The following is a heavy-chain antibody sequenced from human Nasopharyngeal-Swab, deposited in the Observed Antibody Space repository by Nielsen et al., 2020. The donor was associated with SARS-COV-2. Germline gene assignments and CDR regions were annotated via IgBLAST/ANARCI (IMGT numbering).Heavy chain of an antibody. J-gene: IGHJ4*02. CDR1: GYTLSSYG. CDR3: ARELGVGLFDY. Sequence: ASVKVSCKTSGYTLSSYGIAWVRQAPGQGLEWLGWISPYNDYTHYAQKFQGSVTMTSDTSTSTAYLELRILTSDDTAVYYCARELGVGLFDYWGQGTLVTVSS. CDR2: ISPYNDYT. V-gene: IGHV1-18*01. D-gene: IGHD3-16*01.